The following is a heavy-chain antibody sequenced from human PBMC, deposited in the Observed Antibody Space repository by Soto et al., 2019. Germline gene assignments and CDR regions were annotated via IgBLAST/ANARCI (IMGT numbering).Heavy chain of an antibody. CDR1: GFTFSVYT. CDR2: ITSSGTTI. Sequence: EAQLVESGGGLVQPGGSLRLSCAASGFTFSVYTMHWVRQSPGKGLEWISSITSSGTTISYGDSVKGRFTISRDNAKSSLFLQMDTLRDEDTAVYYCARDGYSTSSDWPWFDPWGQGTLVTVSS. CDR3: ARDGYSTSSDWPWFDP. V-gene: IGHV3-48*02. J-gene: IGHJ5*02. D-gene: IGHD6-6*01.